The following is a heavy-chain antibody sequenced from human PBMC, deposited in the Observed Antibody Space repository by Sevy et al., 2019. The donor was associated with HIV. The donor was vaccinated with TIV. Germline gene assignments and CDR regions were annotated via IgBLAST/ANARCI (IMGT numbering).Heavy chain of an antibody. CDR2: IKQDGSGK. Sequence: GGSLRLSCAASGFTFSRYWMSWVRQAPGKGLEWVASIKQDGSGKYYVDSVKGRFTISRDNAKNSLYLQMNSLRAEDTAVYYWAREYDILSGYFEGIAYFDYWGQGTLVTVSS. CDR3: AREYDILSGYFEGIAYFDY. V-gene: IGHV3-7*03. CDR1: GFTFSRYW. J-gene: IGHJ4*02. D-gene: IGHD3-9*01.